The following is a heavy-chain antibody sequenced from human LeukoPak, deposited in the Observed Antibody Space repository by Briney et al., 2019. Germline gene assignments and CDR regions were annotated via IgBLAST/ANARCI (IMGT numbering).Heavy chain of an antibody. D-gene: IGHD3-3*01. J-gene: IGHJ5*02. Sequence: PGGSLRLSCAASGFTFSSYAMHWVRQAPGKGLEWVANIKQDGSEKYYVDSVKGRFTISRDNAKNSLYLQMNSLRAEDTAVYYCARWYYDFWSGYNWFDPWGQGTLVTVSS. CDR2: IKQDGSEK. CDR1: GFTFSSYA. V-gene: IGHV3-7*01. CDR3: ARWYYDFWSGYNWFDP.